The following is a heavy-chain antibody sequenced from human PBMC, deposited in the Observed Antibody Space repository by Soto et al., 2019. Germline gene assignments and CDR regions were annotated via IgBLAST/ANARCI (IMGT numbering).Heavy chain of an antibody. CDR1: GFTFSSYD. CDR3: ARVLGGSGAADY. J-gene: IGHJ4*02. CDR2: IGTAGDT. Sequence: GGSLRLSCAASGFTFSSYDMHWVRQATGKGLEWVSAIGTAGDTYYPGSVKGRFTISRENAKNSLYLQMNSLRAGDTAVYYCARVLGGSGAADYWGQGTLVTVSS. V-gene: IGHV3-13*01. D-gene: IGHD2-15*01.